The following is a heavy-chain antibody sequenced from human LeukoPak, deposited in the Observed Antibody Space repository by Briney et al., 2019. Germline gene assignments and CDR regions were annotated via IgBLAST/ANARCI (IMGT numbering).Heavy chain of an antibody. CDR2: ISYDGSNK. V-gene: IGHV3-30*18. D-gene: IGHD3-10*01. CDR1: GFTFSSYG. CDR3: AKFKFMVRGAIRSGMDV. Sequence: PGRSLRLSCAASGFTFSSYGMHWVRQAPGKGLEWVAVISYDGSNKYYADSVKGRFTISRDNSKNTLYLQMNSLRAEDTAVYYCAKFKFMVRGAIRSGMDVWGQGTTVTVSS. J-gene: IGHJ6*02.